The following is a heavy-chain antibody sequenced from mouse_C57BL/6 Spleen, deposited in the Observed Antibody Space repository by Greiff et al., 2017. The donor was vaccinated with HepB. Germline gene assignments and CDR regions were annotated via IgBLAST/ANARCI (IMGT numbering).Heavy chain of an antibody. CDR3: ASGGYYGSGFYAMDY. CDR2: INPSTGGT. D-gene: IGHD1-1*01. Sequence: VQLQQSGPELVKPGASVKISCKASGYSFTGYYMNWVKQSPEKSLEWIGDINPSTGGTTYNQKFKAKATLTVDKSSSTAYMQLKSLTSEDSAVYYCASGGYYGSGFYAMDYWGQGTSVTVSS. CDR1: GYSFTGYY. J-gene: IGHJ4*01. V-gene: IGHV1-42*01.